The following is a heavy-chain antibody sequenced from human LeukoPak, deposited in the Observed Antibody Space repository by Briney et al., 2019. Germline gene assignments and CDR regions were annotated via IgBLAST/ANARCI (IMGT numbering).Heavy chain of an antibody. J-gene: IGHJ4*02. V-gene: IGHV4-39*07. Sequence: PSETLSLTCTVSGASFSSTNYYWGWIRQPPGKGLEWIGSICYSGSTYYNPSLKSRVTISVDTSKNQFSLKLSSVTAADTAVYYCASSRGWELLGYWGQGTLVTVSS. CDR1: GASFSSTNYY. CDR3: ASSRGWELLGY. D-gene: IGHD1-26*01. CDR2: ICYSGST.